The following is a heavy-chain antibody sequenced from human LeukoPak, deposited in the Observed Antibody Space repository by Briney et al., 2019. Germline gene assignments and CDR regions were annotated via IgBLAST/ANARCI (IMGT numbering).Heavy chain of an antibody. Sequence: GGSLGLSCAASGFTFSSYSMNWVRQAPGKGLEWVSSISSSSSYIYYADSVKGRFTISRDNAKNSLYLQMNSLRAEDTAVYYCAREGYYYDSSGYSAWGQGTLVTVSS. J-gene: IGHJ5*02. CDR3: AREGYYYDSSGYSA. D-gene: IGHD3-22*01. V-gene: IGHV3-21*01. CDR2: ISSSSSYI. CDR1: GFTFSSYS.